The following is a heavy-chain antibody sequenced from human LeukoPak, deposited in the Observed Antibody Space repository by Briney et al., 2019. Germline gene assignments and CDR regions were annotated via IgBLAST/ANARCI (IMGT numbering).Heavy chain of an antibody. CDR2: INPNSGGT. J-gene: IGHJ4*02. CDR1: GGTFSSYA. Sequence: WASVKVSCKASGGTFSSYAISWVRQAPGQGLEWMGWINPNSGGTNYAQKFQGRVTMTRDTSISTAYMEPSRLRSDDTAVYYCARERFLEWFNDYWGQGTLVTVPS. CDR3: ARERFLEWFNDY. V-gene: IGHV1-2*02. D-gene: IGHD3-3*01.